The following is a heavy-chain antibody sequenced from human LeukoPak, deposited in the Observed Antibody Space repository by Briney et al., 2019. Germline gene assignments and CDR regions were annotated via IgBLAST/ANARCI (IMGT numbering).Heavy chain of an antibody. CDR2: INPSGGST. Sequence: ASVKVSCKVSGYTLTELSMHWVRQAPGQGLEWMGIINPSGGSTSYAQKFQGRVTMTRDTSTSTVYMELSSLRSEDTAVYYCAYCSSTSCPFQHWGQGTLVTVSS. J-gene: IGHJ1*01. CDR3: AYCSSTSCPFQH. CDR1: GYTLTELS. V-gene: IGHV1-46*01. D-gene: IGHD2-2*01.